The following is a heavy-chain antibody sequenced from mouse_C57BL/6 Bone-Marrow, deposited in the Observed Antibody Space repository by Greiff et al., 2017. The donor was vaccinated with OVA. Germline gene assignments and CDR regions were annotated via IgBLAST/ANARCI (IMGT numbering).Heavy chain of an antibody. J-gene: IGHJ3*01. V-gene: IGHV5-4*01. Sequence: EVQLVESGGGLVKPGGSLKLSCAASGFTFSSYAMSWVRQTPEKRLEWVATISDGGSYTYYPDNVKGRFTISRDNAKNNLYLQMSHLKSEDTAMYYCARGSYGNWRFAYWGQGTLVTVSA. CDR1: GFTFSSYA. CDR3: ARGSYGNWRFAY. D-gene: IGHD2-1*01. CDR2: ISDGGSYT.